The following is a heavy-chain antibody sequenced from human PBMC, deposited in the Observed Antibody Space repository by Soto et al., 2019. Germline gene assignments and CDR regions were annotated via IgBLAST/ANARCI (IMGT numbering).Heavy chain of an antibody. CDR3: ARSPRSSPYFDY. Sequence: GESLKISCQCSGYTFSNFWSGWVRQLPGKGLEWMGIIYPGDHETRYSPSFHGKVTISADKSINPAYLQWNSLEASDTAFYFCARSPRSSPYFDYWGQGALVTVSS. D-gene: IGHD6-13*01. V-gene: IGHV5-51*01. CDR1: GYTFSNFW. J-gene: IGHJ4*02. CDR2: IYPGDHET.